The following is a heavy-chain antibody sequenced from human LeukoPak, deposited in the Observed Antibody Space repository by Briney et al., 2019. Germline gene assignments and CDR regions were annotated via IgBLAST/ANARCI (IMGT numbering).Heavy chain of an antibody. J-gene: IGHJ5*02. V-gene: IGHV3-48*01. CDR3: ARLYGDWFDP. CDR2: ISGGSGTI. CDR1: GFTFTNYN. D-gene: IGHD4-17*01. Sequence: GGSLRLSCAASGFTFTNYNMNWVRQAPGKGLEWISYISGGSGTIYYADSVRGRFTVSRDNAKDSLWLQMDSLRVEDTAVYFCARLYGDWFDPGGPGTLVTVS.